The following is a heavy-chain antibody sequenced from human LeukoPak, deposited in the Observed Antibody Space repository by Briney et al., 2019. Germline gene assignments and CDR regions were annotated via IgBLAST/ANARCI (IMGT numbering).Heavy chain of an antibody. D-gene: IGHD2-2*01. CDR1: GGSISSGGYY. CDR3: ARVGMGVPAATETYYLDY. V-gene: IGHV4-31*03. J-gene: IGHJ4*02. CDR2: IYYSGST. Sequence: SQTLSLTCTVSGGSISSGGYYWGWIRQHPGKGLEWIVYIYYSGSTYYNPSLKSRVTISVDTSKNQFSLKLSSVTAADTAVYYCARVGMGVPAATETYYLDYWGQGTLVTVSS.